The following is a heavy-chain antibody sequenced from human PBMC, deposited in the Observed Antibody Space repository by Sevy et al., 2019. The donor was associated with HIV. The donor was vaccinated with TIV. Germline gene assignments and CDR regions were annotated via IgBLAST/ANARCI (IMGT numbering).Heavy chain of an antibody. J-gene: IGHJ4*02. D-gene: IGHD3-9*01. CDR1: GYSFTSYW. CDR3: ARPSRGYDILTGYDY. V-gene: IGHV5-51*01. Sequence: GESLKISCKGSGYSFTSYWIGWVRQMPGKGLEWMGIIYPGDSDTRYSPSFQGQVTISADKSISTAYLQWSSLKAPDTAMYYCARPSRGYDILTGYDYWGQGTLVTVSS. CDR2: IYPGDSDT.